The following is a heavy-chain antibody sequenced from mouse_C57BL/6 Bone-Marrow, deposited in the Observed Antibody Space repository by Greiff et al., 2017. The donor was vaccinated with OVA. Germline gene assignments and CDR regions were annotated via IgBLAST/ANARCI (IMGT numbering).Heavy chain of an antibody. CDR1: GYTFTSYD. Sequence: VHLVESGPELVKPGASVKLSCKASGYTFTSYDINWVKQRPGQGLEWIGWIYPRDGSTKYNEKFKGKATLTVDTSSSTAYMELHSLTSEDSAVYFCARSRDYGYYYAMDYWGQGTSVTVSS. D-gene: IGHD1-2*01. J-gene: IGHJ4*01. CDR3: ARSRDYGYYYAMDY. CDR2: IYPRDGST. V-gene: IGHV1-85*01.